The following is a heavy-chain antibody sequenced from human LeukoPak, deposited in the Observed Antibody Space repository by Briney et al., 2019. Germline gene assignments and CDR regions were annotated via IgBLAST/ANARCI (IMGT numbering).Heavy chain of an antibody. V-gene: IGHV1-2*06. CDR3: ARSGFLEWFFDY. CDR2: INPNSGGT. D-gene: IGHD3-3*01. Sequence: GASVKVSCKASGYTFTGYYMHWVRQAPGQGLEWMGRINPNSGGTNYAQKFQGRVTMTRDTSISTAYMELGRLRSDDTAVYYCARSGFLEWFFDYWGQGTLVTVSS. J-gene: IGHJ4*02. CDR1: GYTFTGYY.